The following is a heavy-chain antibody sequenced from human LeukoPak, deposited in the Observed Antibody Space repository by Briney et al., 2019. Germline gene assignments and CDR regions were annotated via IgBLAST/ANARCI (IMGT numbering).Heavy chain of an antibody. CDR1: GFTFSSYK. V-gene: IGHV3-21*01. CDR2: ISSTGTYI. D-gene: IGHD1-1*01. CDR3: ARVVSVAWSERRPGYYYMDV. Sequence: GGSLRLSCAASGFTFSSYKMNWVRQAPGKGLEWVSSISSTGTYIYYADSVKGRLTISRDNAKNSLYVQINSLRAEDTAVYYCARVVSVAWSERRPGYYYMDVWGEGTTVTVSS. J-gene: IGHJ6*03.